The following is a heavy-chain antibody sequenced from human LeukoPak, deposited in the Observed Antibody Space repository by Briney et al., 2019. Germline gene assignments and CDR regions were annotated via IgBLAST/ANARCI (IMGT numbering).Heavy chain of an antibody. V-gene: IGHV1-2*02. CDR3: ARGGSITMIVVVITEGVGYGMDV. Sequence: ASVKVSFKASGYTFTDYYMHWVRQAPGQGLEWMGWINPNRGGSNYEQKFQGRVTMTRDTSISTAYMELSRLRSDDTAVYYCARGGSITMIVVVITEGVGYGMDVWGQGTTVTASS. CDR1: GYTFTDYY. CDR2: INPNRGGS. D-gene: IGHD3-22*01. J-gene: IGHJ6*02.